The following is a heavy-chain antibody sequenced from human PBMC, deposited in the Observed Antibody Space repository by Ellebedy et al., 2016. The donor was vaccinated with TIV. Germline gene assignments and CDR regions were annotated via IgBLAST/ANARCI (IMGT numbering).Heavy chain of an antibody. D-gene: IGHD3-3*01. CDR2: INHSGST. Sequence: SETLSLXCAVYGGSFSGYYWSWIRQPPGKGLEWIGEINHSGSTNYNPSLKSRVTISVDTSKNQFSLKLSSVTAADTAVYYCARGANDFWSGRYGMDVWGQGTTVTVSS. V-gene: IGHV4-34*01. CDR3: ARGANDFWSGRYGMDV. CDR1: GGSFSGYY. J-gene: IGHJ6*02.